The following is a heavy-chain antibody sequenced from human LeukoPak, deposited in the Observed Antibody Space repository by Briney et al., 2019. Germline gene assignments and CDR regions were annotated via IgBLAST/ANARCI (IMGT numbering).Heavy chain of an antibody. CDR2: ISSSGSTI. J-gene: IGHJ5*02. Sequence: GGSLRLSCAASGFTFSDYNMRWIRQAPGKGLEWVSYISSSGSTIYYADSVKGRFTISRDNAKNSLYLQMNSLRAEDTAVYYCARAYVYGSGSYYNHNWFDPWGQGTLVTVSS. CDR1: GFTFSDYN. CDR3: ARAYVYGSGSYYNHNWFDP. V-gene: IGHV3-11*04. D-gene: IGHD3-10*01.